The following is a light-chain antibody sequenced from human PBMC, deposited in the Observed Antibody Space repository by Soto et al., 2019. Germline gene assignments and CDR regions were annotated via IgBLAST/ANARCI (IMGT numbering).Light chain of an antibody. CDR2: AAS. CDR1: QSISSY. V-gene: IGKV1-39*01. Sequence: DIQMTQSPSSLSASVGDRVTITCRASQSISSYLSWYQQKPGKAPKLLIYAASSLQSGVPSRFRGIGSGTDFTPTISSLQPEDFATYYCQQVYSSPHTFGGGTKVEI. J-gene: IGKJ4*01. CDR3: QQVYSSPHT.